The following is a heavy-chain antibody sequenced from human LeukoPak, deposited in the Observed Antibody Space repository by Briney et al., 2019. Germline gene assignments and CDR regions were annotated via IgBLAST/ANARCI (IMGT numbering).Heavy chain of an antibody. D-gene: IGHD5-18*01. Sequence: GGSLRLSCAASGFTFSSYSMNWVRQAPGKGLEWVSSISSSSSYIYYADSVKGRFTISRDNAKNTLYLQVNSLRAEDTAVYYCARGGGYSYGSFDYWGQGTLVTVSS. V-gene: IGHV3-21*01. J-gene: IGHJ4*02. CDR1: GFTFSSYS. CDR2: ISSSSSYI. CDR3: ARGGGYSYGSFDY.